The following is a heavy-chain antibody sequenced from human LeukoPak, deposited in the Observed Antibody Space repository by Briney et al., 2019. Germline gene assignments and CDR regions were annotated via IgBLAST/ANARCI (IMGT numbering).Heavy chain of an antibody. Sequence: VASVKVSCKASGGTLSSYAISWVRQAPGQGREWMGGIIPIFGTANYAQKFQCRVTITKDESTSTAYMELSSLRSEDTAVYYCATNSGSYSPADPWGQGTLVTVSS. J-gene: IGHJ5*02. V-gene: IGHV1-69*05. CDR3: ATNSGSYSPADP. CDR1: GGTLSSYA. D-gene: IGHD1-26*01. CDR2: IIPIFGTA.